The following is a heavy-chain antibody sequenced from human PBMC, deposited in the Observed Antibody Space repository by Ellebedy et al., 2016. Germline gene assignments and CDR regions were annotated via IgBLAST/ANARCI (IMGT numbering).Heavy chain of an antibody. CDR2: ISGAGYTT. J-gene: IGHJ4*02. V-gene: IGHV3-23*01. Sequence: GGSLRLSXVGSGFTFSDYYMTWIRRAPGKGLEWVATISGAGYTTFFADSVKGRFTISRDNSKNTLYLQMNNLRVDDTALYYCRQGHYFDQWGQGALVTVSS. CDR1: GFTFSDYY. CDR3: RQGHYFDQ.